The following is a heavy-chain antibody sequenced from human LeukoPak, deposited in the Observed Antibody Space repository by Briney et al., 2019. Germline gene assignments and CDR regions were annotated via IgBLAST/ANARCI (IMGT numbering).Heavy chain of an antibody. J-gene: IGHJ4*02. Sequence: PSETLSLTCEVSGVSISTTPYYWAWIRQPRGKTLEWITNIFYGGSTYYNLSLRSRATISVDTSRNEISLKLSSVAATDTAIYYCARPVENLEGSGSYGYFDSWGRGTLVTVSS. CDR3: ARPVENLEGSGSYGYFDS. CDR1: GVSISTTPYY. V-gene: IGHV4-39*01. D-gene: IGHD1-26*01. CDR2: IFYGGST.